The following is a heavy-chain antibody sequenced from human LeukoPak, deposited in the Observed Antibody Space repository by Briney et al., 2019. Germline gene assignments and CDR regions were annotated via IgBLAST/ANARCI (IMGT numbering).Heavy chain of an antibody. V-gene: IGHV3-64*01. CDR2: ISSNGGST. D-gene: IGHD2-2*01. Sequence: PGGFLRLSCAASGFTFSSYAMSWVRQAPGKGLEYVSAISSNGGSTYYANSVKGRFTISRDNSKNTLYLQMGSLRAEDMAVYYCARDYCSSTSCLLDYWGQGTLVTVSS. CDR3: ARDYCSSTSCLLDY. J-gene: IGHJ4*02. CDR1: GFTFSSYA.